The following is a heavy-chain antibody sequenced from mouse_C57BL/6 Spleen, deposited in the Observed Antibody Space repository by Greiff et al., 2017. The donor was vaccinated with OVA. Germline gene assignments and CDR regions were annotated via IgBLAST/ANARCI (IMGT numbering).Heavy chain of an antibody. CDR2: IYPGSGNT. D-gene: IGHD1-1*01. V-gene: IGHV1-76*01. Sequence: VQLQQSGAELVRPGASVKLSCKASGYTFTDYYINWVKQRPGQGLEWIARIYPGSGNTYYNEKFKGKATLTAEKSSSTAYMQLSSLTSEDSAVYFCARGPYYYGSSSAWFAYWGQGTLVTVSA. CDR1: GYTFTDYY. CDR3: ARGPYYYGSSSAWFAY. J-gene: IGHJ3*01.